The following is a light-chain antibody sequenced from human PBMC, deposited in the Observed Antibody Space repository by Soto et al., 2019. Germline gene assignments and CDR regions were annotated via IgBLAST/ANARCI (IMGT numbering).Light chain of an antibody. CDR2: DAS. V-gene: IGKV1-5*01. J-gene: IGKJ1*01. CDR3: QQYNSYSRETP. Sequence: DIQMTQSPSTLSASVGDRVTITFRASQSISSWLAWYQHKPGKAPKLLIYDASSLESGVPSRFSASGYGTEFTLTISSLQPDDFATYYCQQYNSYSRETPFGRGTKVDI. CDR1: QSISSW.